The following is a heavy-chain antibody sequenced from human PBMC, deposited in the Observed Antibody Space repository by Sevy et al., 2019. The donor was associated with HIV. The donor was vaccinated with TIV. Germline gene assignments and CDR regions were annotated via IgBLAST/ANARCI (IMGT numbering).Heavy chain of an antibody. V-gene: IGHV3-21*01. CDR3: ARLGEYSSSGDAFDI. J-gene: IGHJ3*02. D-gene: IGHD6-6*01. CDR2: ISSSSIYI. CDR1: GFTFSSYS. Sequence: GGSLRLSCAASGFTFSSYSMNWVRQAPGKGLEWVSSISSSSIYIYYADSVKGRFTISRDNAKNSLYLQMNSLRAEDTSVYYCARLGEYSSSGDAFDIWGQGTMVTVS.